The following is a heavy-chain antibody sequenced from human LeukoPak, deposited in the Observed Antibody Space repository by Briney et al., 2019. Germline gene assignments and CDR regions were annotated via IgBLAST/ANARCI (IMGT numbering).Heavy chain of an antibody. Sequence: SVKVSCKASGGTFSSYAISWVRQAPGQGLEWMGGIIPIFGTANYAQKFQGRVTITADESTSTAYMELSSLRSEDTAVYYCAIAEDNIAGFSFDYWGQGTLVTVSS. V-gene: IGHV1-69*13. J-gene: IGHJ4*02. CDR3: AIAEDNIAGFSFDY. CDR2: IIPIFGTA. CDR1: GGTFSSYA. D-gene: IGHD6-13*01.